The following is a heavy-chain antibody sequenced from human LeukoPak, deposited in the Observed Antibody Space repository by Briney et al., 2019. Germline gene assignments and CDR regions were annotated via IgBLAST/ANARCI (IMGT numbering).Heavy chain of an antibody. D-gene: IGHD3-9*01. CDR3: ARASRTYYDILTGSFYVDV. V-gene: IGHV4-61*02. CDR2: IYTRGST. J-gene: IGHJ6*03. Sequence: SETLSLTCTVSGGSISSGSYYWSWLRQPAGKGLEWIGRIYTRGSTNYNPSLKSRVTISVDTSKNQFSLKLSSVTAADTAVYYCARASRTYYDILTGSFYVDVWGKGTTVTVSS. CDR1: GGSISSGSYY.